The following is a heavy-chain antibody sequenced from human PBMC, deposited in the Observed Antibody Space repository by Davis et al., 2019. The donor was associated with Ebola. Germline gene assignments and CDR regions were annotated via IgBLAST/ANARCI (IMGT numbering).Heavy chain of an antibody. CDR1: GGTFSSYA. J-gene: IGHJ6*02. CDR2: IIPIFGTA. CDR3: ARGSYYYGMDV. V-gene: IGHV1-69*05. Sequence: AASVKVSCKASGGTFSSYAISWVRQAPGQGLEWMGGIIPIFGTANYAQKLQGRVTMTTDTSTSTAYMELRSLRSDDTAVYYCARGSYYYGMDVWGQGTTVTVSS.